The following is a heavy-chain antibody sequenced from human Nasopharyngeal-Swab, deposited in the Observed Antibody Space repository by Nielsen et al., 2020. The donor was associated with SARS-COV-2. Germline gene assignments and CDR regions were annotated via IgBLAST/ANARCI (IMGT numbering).Heavy chain of an antibody. CDR2: ISAYNGNT. CDR3: ARAQGYSSSWYVSYYFDY. CDR1: GYTFTSYG. V-gene: IGHV1-18*04. D-gene: IGHD6-13*01. J-gene: IGHJ4*02. Sequence: ASVKVSCKASGYTFTSYGISWVRQAPGQGLEWMGWISAYNGNTNYAQKLQGRVTMTTDTSTSTAYMELRSLRSEDTAVYYCARAQGYSSSWYVSYYFDYWGQGTLVTVSS.